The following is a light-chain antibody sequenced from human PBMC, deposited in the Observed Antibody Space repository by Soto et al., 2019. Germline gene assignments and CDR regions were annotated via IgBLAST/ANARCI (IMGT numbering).Light chain of an antibody. J-gene: IGKJ2*01. V-gene: IGKV1-12*01. CDR3: QQANSFPYT. CDR2: AAS. Sequence: DIQMTQSPSSVSASVGDRVTITCRASQGLSSWLAWYQQKPRKATKLLIYAASSLQSGVPSRFSGSGSGTDFTLTISSLQPEDFATYYCQQANSFPYTFGQGTNLESK. CDR1: QGLSSW.